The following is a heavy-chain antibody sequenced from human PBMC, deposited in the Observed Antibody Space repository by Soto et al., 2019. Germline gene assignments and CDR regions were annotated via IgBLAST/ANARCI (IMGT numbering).Heavy chain of an antibody. CDR2: IWHDGNNK. J-gene: IGHJ5*01. CDR3: ATDLVLASDFDGLDL. D-gene: IGHD2-15*01. Sequence: LRLSCAASGFTFCNYGMNWVRQAPGKGLEWVAIIWHDGNNKYYADSVRGRFIISRDNSKNRLYLQMNSLRAEDTAVSSCATDLVLASDFDGLDLWGPGTLVTVSS. V-gene: IGHV3-33*01. CDR1: GFTFCNYG.